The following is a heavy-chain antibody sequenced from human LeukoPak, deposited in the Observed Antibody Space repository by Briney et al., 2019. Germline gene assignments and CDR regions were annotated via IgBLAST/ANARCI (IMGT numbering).Heavy chain of an antibody. CDR2: IYPGDSDT. CDR3: VLDGESSGSVADY. Sequence: GESLKISCKGSGYSFTSYWIGWVRPMPGKGLEWMGIIYPGDSDTRYSPSFQGQVTISADKSISTAYLQWSSLKASDTAMYYCVLDGESSGSVADYWGQGTLVTVSS. D-gene: IGHD3-10*01. CDR1: GYSFTSYW. V-gene: IGHV5-51*01. J-gene: IGHJ4*02.